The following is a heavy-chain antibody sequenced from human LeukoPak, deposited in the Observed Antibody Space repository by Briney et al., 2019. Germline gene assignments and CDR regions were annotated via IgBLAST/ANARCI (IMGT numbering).Heavy chain of an antibody. J-gene: IGHJ4*02. D-gene: IGHD6-19*01. CDR2: IYYSGST. V-gene: IGHV4-39*07. Sequence: SETLSLTCTVSGGSISSSAYYWGWTRQPPGKGLDWIGNIYYSGSTYYNPSLKSRVTISVDTSKNQFSLKLSSVTAADTAVYYCARVAGYSSGWYSRKYYFDYWGQGTLVTVSS. CDR1: GGSISSSAYY. CDR3: ARVAGYSSGWYSRKYYFDY.